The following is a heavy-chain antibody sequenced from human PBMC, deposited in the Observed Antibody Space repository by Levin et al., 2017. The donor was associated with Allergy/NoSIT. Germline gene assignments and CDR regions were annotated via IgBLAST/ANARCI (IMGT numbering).Heavy chain of an antibody. V-gene: IGHV3-48*01. CDR2: VDGHGTRI. Sequence: SGESLKISCAVSGFSFSAYSMNWVHQAPGKGLEWLAYVDGHGTRIFYADSAKGRFTISRDNAQNSLYLQMNSLRAEDSGTYYCVRDLEGYRGVIRFDFWGQGTLVTVSS. J-gene: IGHJ4*02. D-gene: IGHD3-10*01. CDR1: GFSFSAYS. CDR3: VRDLEGYRGVIRFDF.